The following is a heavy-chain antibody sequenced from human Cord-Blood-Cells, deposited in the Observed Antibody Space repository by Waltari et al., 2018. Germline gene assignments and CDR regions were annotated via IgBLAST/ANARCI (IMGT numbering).Heavy chain of an antibody. CDR1: GFTFGDSA. V-gene: IGHV3-49*03. CDR3: TRGEVTDY. J-gene: IGHJ4*02. D-gene: IGHD2-21*02. CDR2: IRSKAYGGTT. Sequence: EVQLVESGGGLVQPGRSLRLSCTASGFTFGDSAMSWFRQAPGKGLEWVGFIRSKAYGGTTEYAASVKGRFTISRDDSKSIAYLQMNSLKTEDTAVYYCTRGEVTDYWGQGTLVTVSS.